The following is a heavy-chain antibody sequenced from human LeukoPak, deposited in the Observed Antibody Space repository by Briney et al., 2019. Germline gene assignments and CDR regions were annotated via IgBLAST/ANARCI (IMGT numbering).Heavy chain of an antibody. CDR3: TREGSYLDAFDF. CDR2: IKQDGSET. V-gene: IGHV3-7*01. Sequence: PGGSLRLSCAASGFILNNYWMSWVRQAPGKGLEWVANIKQDGSETYYVDSVKGRFTISRDNAKNSLFLQMNSLRAEDTAVYYCTREGSYLDAFDFWGQGTMVTVSS. J-gene: IGHJ3*01. D-gene: IGHD3-10*01. CDR1: GFILNNYW.